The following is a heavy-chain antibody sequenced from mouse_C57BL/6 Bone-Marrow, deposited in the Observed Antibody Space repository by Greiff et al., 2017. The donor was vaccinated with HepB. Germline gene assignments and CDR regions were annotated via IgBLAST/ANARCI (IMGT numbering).Heavy chain of an antibody. CDR3: AGLYYYGSSYFDY. CDR2: IDPSDSYT. CDR1: GYNFTSYW. Sequence: QVQLQQPGAELVKPGASVKLSCKASGYNFTSYWMQWVKQRPGQGLERIGEIDPSDSYTNYNQKFKGKATLTVDTSSSTAYMQLSSLTSEDSAVYYCAGLYYYGSSYFDYWGQGTTLTVSS. D-gene: IGHD1-1*01. J-gene: IGHJ2*01. V-gene: IGHV1-50*01.